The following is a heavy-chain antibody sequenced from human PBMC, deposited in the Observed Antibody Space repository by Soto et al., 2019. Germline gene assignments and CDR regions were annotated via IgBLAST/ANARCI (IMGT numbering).Heavy chain of an antibody. CDR3: ARPGGFSDWSPSMDV. J-gene: IGHJ6*02. CDR2: ISSSSSTI. V-gene: IGHV3-48*02. CDR1: GFTFSSYS. Sequence: GGSLRLSCAASGFTFSSYSMNWVRQAPGKGLEWVSYISSSSSTIYYADSVKGRFTISRDNAKNSLYLQMNSLRDEDTAVYYCARPGGFSDWSPSMDVWGQRPTVPVSS. D-gene: IGHD3-9*01.